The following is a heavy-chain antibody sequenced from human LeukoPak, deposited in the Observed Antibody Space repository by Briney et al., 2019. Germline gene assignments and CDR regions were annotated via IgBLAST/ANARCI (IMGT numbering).Heavy chain of an antibody. J-gene: IGHJ6*03. D-gene: IGHD3-3*01. CDR2: MNPNRGNT. CDR3: ARDAGGAPGSGYYYYYYYMDV. CDR1: GYTFTRYD. Sequence: ASVKVSCKASGYTFTRYDINWERQATGQGLEWMGWMNPNRGNTGYAQKFQGRVTMTRNTSISTAYMELSSLRSEDTAVYYCARDAGGAPGSGYYYYYYYMDVWGKGTTVTVSS. V-gene: IGHV1-8*01.